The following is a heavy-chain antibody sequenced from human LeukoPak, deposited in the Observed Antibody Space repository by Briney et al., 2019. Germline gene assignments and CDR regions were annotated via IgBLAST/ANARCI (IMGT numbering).Heavy chain of an antibody. Sequence: SVKVSCKASGGTFSSYAISWARQAPGQGLEWMGGIIPIFGTANYAQKFQGRVTITTDESTSTAYMELSSLRSEDTAVYYCASGRDGYNYHFDYWGQGTLVTVSS. CDR1: GGTFSSYA. J-gene: IGHJ4*02. D-gene: IGHD5-24*01. CDR3: ASGRDGYNYHFDY. V-gene: IGHV1-69*05. CDR2: IIPIFGTA.